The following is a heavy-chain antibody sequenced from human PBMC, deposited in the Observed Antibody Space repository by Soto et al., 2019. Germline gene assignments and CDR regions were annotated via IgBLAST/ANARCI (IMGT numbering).Heavy chain of an antibody. CDR1: GGSISSGGYY. Sequence: QVQLQESGPGLVKPSQTLSLTCTVSGGSISSGGYYWSWIRQHPGKGLEWIGYIYYSGSTYYNPSLKRRVTRSVDTSKNQCSLKLSSVTAADTAVYYCARDHLSYGMDVWGQGTTVTVSS. CDR3: ARDHLSYGMDV. CDR2: IYYSGST. J-gene: IGHJ6*02. V-gene: IGHV4-31*03.